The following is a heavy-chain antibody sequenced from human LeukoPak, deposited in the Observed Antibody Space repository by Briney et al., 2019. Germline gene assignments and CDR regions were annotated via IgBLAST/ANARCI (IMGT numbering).Heavy chain of an antibody. CDR2: IYYSGST. Sequence: SETLSLTCTVSGGSISSYYWSWIRQPPGKGLEWIGYIYYSGSTNYNPSLKSRVTISVDTSKNQFSLKLSSVTAADTAVYYCARSFAKGVAGRGDFYYWGQGTLVTVSS. J-gene: IGHJ4*02. V-gene: IGHV4-59*08. D-gene: IGHD6-19*01. CDR3: ARSFAKGVAGRGDFYY. CDR1: GGSISSYY.